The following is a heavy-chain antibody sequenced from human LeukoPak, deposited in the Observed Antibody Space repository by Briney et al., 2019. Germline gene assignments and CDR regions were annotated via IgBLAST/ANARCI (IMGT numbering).Heavy chain of an antibody. J-gene: IGHJ5*02. CDR2: IYTSGST. Sequence: SETLSLTCAVYGGSFSGYYWSWIRQPAGKGLEWIGRIYTSGSTNYNPSLKSRVTMSVDTSKNQFSLKLSSVTAADTAVYYCARERAAAGWFDPWGQGTLVTVSS. D-gene: IGHD6-13*01. V-gene: IGHV4-4*07. CDR1: GGSFSGYY. CDR3: ARERAAAGWFDP.